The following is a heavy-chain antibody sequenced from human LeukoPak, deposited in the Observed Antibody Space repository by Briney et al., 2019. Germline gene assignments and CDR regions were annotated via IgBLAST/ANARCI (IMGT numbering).Heavy chain of an antibody. J-gene: IGHJ4*02. V-gene: IGHV4-34*01. CDR3: ARGNSGSYFVY. Sequence: GSLRLSCAASGFTFSSYSMNWVRQAPGKGLEWIGEINHSGSTNYNPSLKSRVTISVDTSKNQFSLKLSSVTAADTAVYYCARGNSGSYFVYWGQGTLVTASS. CDR1: GFTFSSYS. D-gene: IGHD1-26*01. CDR2: INHSGST.